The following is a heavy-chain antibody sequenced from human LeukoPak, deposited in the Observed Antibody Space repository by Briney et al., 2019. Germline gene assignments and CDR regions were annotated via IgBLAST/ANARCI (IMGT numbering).Heavy chain of an antibody. CDR2: IKPDGSEN. Sequence: PGGSLRLSCAASGFTFSSHWMTWVRQAPGKGLEWVAHIKPDGSENYYVASVTGRFTTSRDNAKNSLYLQMNSLRVGDTAVYYCARGHYGRDYWGQGTLVTVSS. CDR1: GFTFSSHW. V-gene: IGHV3-7*04. CDR3: ARGHYGRDY. D-gene: IGHD4-17*01. J-gene: IGHJ4*02.